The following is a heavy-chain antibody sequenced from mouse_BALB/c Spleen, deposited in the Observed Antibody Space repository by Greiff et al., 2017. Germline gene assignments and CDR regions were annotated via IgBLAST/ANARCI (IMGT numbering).Heavy chain of an antibody. Sequence: QVQLKESGAELVRPGTSVKVSCKASGYAFTNYLIEWVKQRPGQGLEWIGVINPGSGGTNYNEKFKGKATLTADKSSSTAYMQLSSLTSDDSAVYFCARGGSYYGNYYAMDDWGQGTSVTVSS. CDR2: INPGSGGT. CDR1: GYAFTNYL. CDR3: ARGGSYYGNYYAMDD. V-gene: IGHV1-54*01. J-gene: IGHJ4*01. D-gene: IGHD2-1*01.